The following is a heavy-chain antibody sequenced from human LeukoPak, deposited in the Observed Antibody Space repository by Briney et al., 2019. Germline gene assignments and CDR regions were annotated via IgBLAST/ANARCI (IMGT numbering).Heavy chain of an antibody. J-gene: IGHJ5*02. CDR1: GFTFTSYS. V-gene: IGHV3-21*01. CDR2: ITGSSTYI. CDR3: ARYSSTMGANWFDP. Sequence: GGSLRLSCAASGFTFTSYSMDWVRQAPGKGLEWVSSITGSSTYIYYADSVKGRFTISRDNAKNSLYLQMNSLRAEDTAVYYCARYSSTMGANWFDPWGQGTLVTVSS. D-gene: IGHD2-2*01.